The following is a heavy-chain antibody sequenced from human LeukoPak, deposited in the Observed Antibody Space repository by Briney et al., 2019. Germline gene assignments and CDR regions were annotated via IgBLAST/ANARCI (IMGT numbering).Heavy chain of an antibody. CDR1: GDSVSSNSVA. D-gene: IGHD6-19*01. CDR3: AREGYTNGWYQWFDP. Sequence: SQTLSLTCVISGDSVSSNSVAWSWIRQSPSRGLEWLGRTYFKSKWYNHYAGSVKDRITINPDTSKNEFSLQLKSVTPEDAAVYYCAREGYTNGWYQWFDPWGQGTLVTVSS. V-gene: IGHV6-1*01. CDR2: TYFKSKWYN. J-gene: IGHJ5*02.